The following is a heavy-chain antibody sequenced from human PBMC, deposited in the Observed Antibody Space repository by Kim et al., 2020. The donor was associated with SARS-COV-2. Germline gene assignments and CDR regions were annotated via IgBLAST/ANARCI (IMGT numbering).Heavy chain of an antibody. CDR1: GGSISSYY. Sequence: SETLSLTCTVSGGSISSYYWSWIRQPPGKGLEWIGYIYYSGSTNYNPSLKSRVTISVDTSKNQFSLKLSSVTAADTAVYYCARGIAALEGWVQLYYYYGMDVWGQGTTVTVSS. J-gene: IGHJ6*02. CDR3: ARGIAALEGWVQLYYYYGMDV. D-gene: IGHD6-6*01. CDR2: IYYSGST. V-gene: IGHV4-59*13.